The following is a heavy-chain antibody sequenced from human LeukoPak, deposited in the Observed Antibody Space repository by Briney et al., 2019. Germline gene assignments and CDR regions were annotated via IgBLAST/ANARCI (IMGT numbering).Heavy chain of an antibody. CDR3: ARGPGTVLPRQRNWFDP. Sequence: ASVKVSCKASGYTFTTYYIHWVRQAPGQGLEWMGIINPVDGSATYAQKFQGKLAMTRDTSTSTVYMELASLRSEDTAVYYCARGPGTVLPRQRNWFDPWGQGTLVTVSS. V-gene: IGHV1-46*01. D-gene: IGHD2-15*01. CDR2: INPVDGSA. J-gene: IGHJ5*02. CDR1: GYTFTTYY.